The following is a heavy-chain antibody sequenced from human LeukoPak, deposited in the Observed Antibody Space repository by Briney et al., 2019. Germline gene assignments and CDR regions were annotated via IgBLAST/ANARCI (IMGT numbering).Heavy chain of an antibody. CDR3: ARGGRGSGSFYYYYIDV. V-gene: IGHV1-46*01. CDR2: INPSGGST. Sequence: ASVTVSCKASGYTFTSYYMHWVRQAPGQGLEWMGMINPSGGSTSYAQKFQGRVTMTRDMSTSTVYMELSSLRSDDTAVYYCARGGRGSGSFYYYYIDVWGKGPTVTVSS. CDR1: GYTFTSYY. J-gene: IGHJ6*03. D-gene: IGHD3-10*01.